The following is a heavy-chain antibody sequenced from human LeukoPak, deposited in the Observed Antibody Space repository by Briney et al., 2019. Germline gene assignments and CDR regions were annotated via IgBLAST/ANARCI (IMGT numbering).Heavy chain of an antibody. CDR2: IRYSGSA. Sequence: SETLSLTCTVSGDSISNYYWSWIRQPPGKGLEWIGYIRYSGSANYNPSLRSRVTTSIDTSKNQFFLKLSSVTAADTAVYHCARLAYDSRGYYFDYWGQGTLVIVSS. J-gene: IGHJ4*02. V-gene: IGHV4-59*08. CDR1: GDSISNYY. D-gene: IGHD3-22*01. CDR3: ARLAYDSRGYYFDY.